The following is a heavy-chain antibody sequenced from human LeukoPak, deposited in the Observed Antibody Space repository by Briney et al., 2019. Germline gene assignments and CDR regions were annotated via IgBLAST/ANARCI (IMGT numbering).Heavy chain of an antibody. J-gene: IGHJ3*02. D-gene: IGHD1-1*01. Sequence: GGSLRLSCAASGFTFSTYAMHWVRQAPGKGLEWVAVISYDGSNKYYADSVRGRFTISRDNSKNTLYLQMNSLRAEDTAVYYCARGRSFVQLERNDAFDIWGQGTMVTVSS. V-gene: IGHV3-30*19. CDR1: GFTFSTYA. CDR2: ISYDGSNK. CDR3: ARGRSFVQLERNDAFDI.